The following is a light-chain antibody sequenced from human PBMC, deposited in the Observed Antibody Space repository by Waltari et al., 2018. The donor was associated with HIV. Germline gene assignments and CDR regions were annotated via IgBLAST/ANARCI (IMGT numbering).Light chain of an antibody. J-gene: IGLJ2*01. CDR2: EVT. CDR1: NSDIGTSDE. CDR3: SSFANRDGFYVL. Sequence: HCALTQLPSASGSHGPSVTLSCTGTNSDIGTSDEASWYQPHPGKAPKHVISEVTRRPSGVSDRFSGSKSGNTAFLTVSGLQAEDEADYYCSSFANRDGFYVLFGGGTRLTVL. V-gene: IGLV2-8*01.